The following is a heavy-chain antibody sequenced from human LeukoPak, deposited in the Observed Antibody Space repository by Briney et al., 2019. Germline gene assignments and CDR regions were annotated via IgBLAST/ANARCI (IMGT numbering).Heavy chain of an antibody. CDR1: GFTFSSYG. D-gene: IGHD3-10*01. Sequence: GRSLRLSCAASGFTFSSYGMHWVRQAPGKGLEWVAVIWYDGSNKYYADSVKGRFTISRDNSKNTLYLQMNSLRAEDTAVYYCARAFGLDAFDIWGQGTMVTVSS. CDR2: IWYDGSNK. CDR3: ARAFGLDAFDI. V-gene: IGHV3-33*01. J-gene: IGHJ3*02.